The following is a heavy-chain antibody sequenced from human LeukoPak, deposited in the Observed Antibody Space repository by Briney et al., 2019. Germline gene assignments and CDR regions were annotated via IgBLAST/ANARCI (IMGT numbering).Heavy chain of an antibody. J-gene: IGHJ3*02. Sequence: ASVKVSCKASGYTFTSYGISWVRQAPGQGLEWMGWISAYNGNTNYAQSFQGRVTMTTDTSTSTAYMELRSLRSDDTAVYFCARDFYYGSGTYYDGDAFDIWGQGTMVTVSS. V-gene: IGHV1-18*01. CDR3: ARDFYYGSGTYYDGDAFDI. D-gene: IGHD3-10*01. CDR2: ISAYNGNT. CDR1: GYTFTSYG.